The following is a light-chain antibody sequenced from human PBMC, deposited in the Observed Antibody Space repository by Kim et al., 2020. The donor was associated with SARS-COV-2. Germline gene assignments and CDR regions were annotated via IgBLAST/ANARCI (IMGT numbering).Light chain of an antibody. CDR3: QQYNNWPSWA. V-gene: IGKV3-15*01. Sequence: SPGERATLSCRASQSVSSNLAWYQQKPGQAPRLLIYGASTRATGIPARFSGSGSGTEFTLTINSLQSEDFAVYYCQQYNNWPSWAFGQGTKVDIK. J-gene: IGKJ1*01. CDR2: GAS. CDR1: QSVSSN.